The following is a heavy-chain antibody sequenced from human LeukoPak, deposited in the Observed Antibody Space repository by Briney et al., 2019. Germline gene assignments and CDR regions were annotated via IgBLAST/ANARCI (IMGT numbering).Heavy chain of an antibody. D-gene: IGHD6-19*01. J-gene: IGHJ4*02. CDR3: VQFSEDY. CDR2: INTDGSRT. V-gene: IGHV3-74*01. CDR1: GFTFSTYW. Sequence: GGSLRLSCAASGFTFSTYWMHWVRQAPGKGLVWVSLINTDGSRTSYADSVRGRFTISRDNAKNTLYLQVNSLRAEDTAVYYCVQFSEDYWGQEIRVTVSS.